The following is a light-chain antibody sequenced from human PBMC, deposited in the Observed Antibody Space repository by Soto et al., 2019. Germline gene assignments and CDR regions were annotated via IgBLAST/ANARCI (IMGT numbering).Light chain of an antibody. CDR1: SNDVGAYRF. V-gene: IGLV2-14*03. J-gene: IGLJ2*01. Sequence: QSALTQPASVSGSPGQSITISCTGTSNDVGAYRFVSWYQHPPGKAPRLLIYDVSERPSGVSHRFSGSKSGNTASLTVSGLQAEDEADYYCNSFSTKSTVIFGGGTKLTVL. CDR2: DVS. CDR3: NSFSTKSTVI.